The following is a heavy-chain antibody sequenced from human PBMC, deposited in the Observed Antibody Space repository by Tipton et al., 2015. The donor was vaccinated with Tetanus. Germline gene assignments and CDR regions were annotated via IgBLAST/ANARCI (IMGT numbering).Heavy chain of an antibody. Sequence: SLRLSCAASGFTFSTYDMHWVRQAPGKGLEWISYISGVGNIMNYANSVKGRFTISRDNAKNSLYLQMNSLRAEDSAVYYCARDIIRVGATRYFDHWGQGILVTVSS. CDR1: GFTFSTYD. V-gene: IGHV3-11*01. J-gene: IGHJ4*02. CDR3: ARDIIRVGATRYFDH. D-gene: IGHD1-26*01. CDR2: ISGVGNIM.